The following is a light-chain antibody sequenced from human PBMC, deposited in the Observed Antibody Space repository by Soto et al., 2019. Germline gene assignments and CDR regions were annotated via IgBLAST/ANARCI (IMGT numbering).Light chain of an antibody. Sequence: QSVLTQPASVSGSPGQSITIPCTGTSSDVGNYDLVSWYQRHPGKAPKVMIHEVNKRPSGVSIRFSGSKSGSTASLTISGLQAEDEAEYYCCSYAGSSTFVFGNGTKSPS. CDR3: CSYAGSSTFV. J-gene: IGLJ1*01. CDR2: EVN. CDR1: SSDVGNYDL. V-gene: IGLV2-23*02.